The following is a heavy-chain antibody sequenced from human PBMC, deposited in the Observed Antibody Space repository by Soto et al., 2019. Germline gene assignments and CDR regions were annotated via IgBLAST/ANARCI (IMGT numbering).Heavy chain of an antibody. D-gene: IGHD2-15*01. CDR3: ASKVVVVVAVPDPYYYYYMDV. Sequence: PSETLSLTCAVCGGSFSGYYWSWIRQPPGKGLEWIGEINHSGSTNYNPSLKSRVTISVDTSKNQFSLKLSSVTAADTAVYYCASKVVVVVAVPDPYYYYYMDVWGKGTTVTV. J-gene: IGHJ6*03. CDR1: GGSFSGYY. V-gene: IGHV4-34*01. CDR2: INHSGST.